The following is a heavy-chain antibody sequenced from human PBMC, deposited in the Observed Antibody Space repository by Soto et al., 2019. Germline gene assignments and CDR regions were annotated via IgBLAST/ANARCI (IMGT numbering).Heavy chain of an antibody. V-gene: IGHV4-59*01. D-gene: IGHD6-6*01. CDR1: GGSIRPYY. CDR3: ARRSPMSSSFPLDS. Sequence: QVQLQESGPGLVKPSETLSLTCTVSGGSIRPYYWSWIRQPPGKGLEWIGYIYYTGSTNYISSLKSRVTMSRDTSKTQCSLKLNSVTAADTALYYCARRSPMSSSFPLDSWGQGTLVAVSS. CDR2: IYYTGST. J-gene: IGHJ4*02.